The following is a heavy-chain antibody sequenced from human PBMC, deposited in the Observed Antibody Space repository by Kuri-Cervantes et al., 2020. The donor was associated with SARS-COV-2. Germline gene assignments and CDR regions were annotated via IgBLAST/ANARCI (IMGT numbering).Heavy chain of an antibody. J-gene: IGHJ1*01. D-gene: IGHD2-8*01. CDR3: ARSCTYARCSEYFQH. CDR2: IYAGGGT. Sequence: GESLKISCAASGFIVSSSYMSWVRQAPGKGLEWVSIIYAGGGTYYADSVKGQSTISRDISKNTVFLQMNRLRPEDTAVYYCARSCTYARCSEYFQHWGQGTLVTVSS. CDR1: GFIVSSSY. V-gene: IGHV3-66*02.